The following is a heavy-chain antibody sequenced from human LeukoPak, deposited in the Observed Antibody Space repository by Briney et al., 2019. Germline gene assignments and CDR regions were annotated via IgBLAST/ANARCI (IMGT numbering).Heavy chain of an antibody. D-gene: IGHD3-9*01. J-gene: IGHJ3*02. CDR2: IKSKTDGGTT. Sequence: GGSLRLSRAASGFTFSNAWMSWVRQAPGKGLEWVGRIKSKTDGGTTDYAAPVKGRFTISRDDSKNTLCLQMNSLKTEDTAVYYCTTPYYDILTDHLPEAFDIWGQGTMVTVSS. CDR3: TTPYYDILTDHLPEAFDI. V-gene: IGHV3-15*01. CDR1: GFTFSNAW.